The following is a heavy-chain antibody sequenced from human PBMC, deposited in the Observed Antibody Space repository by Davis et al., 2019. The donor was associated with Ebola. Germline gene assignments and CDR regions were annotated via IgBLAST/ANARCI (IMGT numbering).Heavy chain of an antibody. CDR1: GFTFSSYA. Sequence: GGSLRLSCAASGFTFSSYAMHWVRQAPGKGLEYISYISSSNSYTNYADAVKGRFTISRDNARNSLYLQMNSLTAEDTAVYYCAREEDYYYDSSGYPDWYFDLWGRGTLVTVSS. CDR2: ISSSNSYT. CDR3: AREEDYYYDSSGYPDWYFDL. D-gene: IGHD3-22*01. V-gene: IGHV3-21*05. J-gene: IGHJ2*01.